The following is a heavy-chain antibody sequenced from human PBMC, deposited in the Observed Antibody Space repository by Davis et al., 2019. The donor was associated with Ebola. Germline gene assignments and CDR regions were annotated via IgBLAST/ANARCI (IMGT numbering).Heavy chain of an antibody. CDR1: GFTFSSYA. V-gene: IGHV3-23*01. Sequence: PGGSLRLSCAASGFTFSSYAMSWVRQAPGKGLEWVSLIKNDGSTYCADSVEGRFTISRDNSKNTVNLQMNNLRADDTAVYYCAREDDYSNDYWGQGTLVTVSS. J-gene: IGHJ4*02. CDR3: AREDDYSNDY. D-gene: IGHD4-11*01. CDR2: IKNDGST.